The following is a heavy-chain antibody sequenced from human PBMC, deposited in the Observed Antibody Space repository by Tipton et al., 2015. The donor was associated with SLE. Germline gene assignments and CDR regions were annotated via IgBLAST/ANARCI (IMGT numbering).Heavy chain of an antibody. J-gene: IGHJ6*03. D-gene: IGHD2-2*01. CDR2: INHSGST. CDR1: GGSFSGYY. CDR3: ARGNLNCSSTSCYPGYYFYYYMDV. Sequence: TLSLTCAVYGGSFSGYYWSWIRQPPGKGLEWIGEINHSGSTNYNPSLKSRVTISVDTSKNQFSLKLSSVTAADTAVYYCARGNLNCSSTSCYPGYYFYYYMDVWGKGTTVTVSS. V-gene: IGHV4-34*01.